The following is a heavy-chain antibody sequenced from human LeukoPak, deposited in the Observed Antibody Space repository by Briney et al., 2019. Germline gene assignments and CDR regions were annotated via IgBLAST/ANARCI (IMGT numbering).Heavy chain of an antibody. CDR3: ARGYCGGDCYGD. J-gene: IGHJ1*01. Sequence: GGSLRLSCAASGFTVTDAWMNWVRQAPGKGLEWVSSIDSSSSHIYYADSVEGRFTISRDNTKSSLYLQMNSLRAEDMAVYYCARGYCGGDCYGDWGQGTLVTVSS. D-gene: IGHD2-21*02. CDR2: IDSSSSHI. CDR1: GFTVTDAW. V-gene: IGHV3-21*01.